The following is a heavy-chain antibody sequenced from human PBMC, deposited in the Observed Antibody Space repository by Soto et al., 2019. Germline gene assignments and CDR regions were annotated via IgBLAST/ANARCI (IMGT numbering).Heavy chain of an antibody. CDR3: ARGRRLTMFRGVLSYFDY. J-gene: IGHJ4*02. CDR2: INHSGST. D-gene: IGHD3-10*01. Sequence: SETLSLTCAVYGGSFSGYYWSWIRQPPGKGLEWIGEINHSGSTNYNPSLKSRVTISVDTSKNQFSLKLSSVTAADTAVYYCARGRRLTMFRGVLSYFDYWGQGTLVTVSS. CDR1: GGSFSGYY. V-gene: IGHV4-34*01.